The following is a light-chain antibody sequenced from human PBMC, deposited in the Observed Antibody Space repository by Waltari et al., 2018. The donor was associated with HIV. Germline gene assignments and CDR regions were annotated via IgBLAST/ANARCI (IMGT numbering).Light chain of an antibody. CDR3: AAWDDSLNGVV. CDR2: NNY. V-gene: IGLV1-44*01. Sequence: QSVLTQPPSASGTPGQRVTISCSRRSSNIRSNTVHWYQQLPGTAPKLLIYNNYQRPSGVPDRFSGSKSGTSASLAISGLQSEDEADYYCAAWDDSLNGVVFGGGTKLTVL. J-gene: IGLJ2*01. CDR1: SSNIRSNT.